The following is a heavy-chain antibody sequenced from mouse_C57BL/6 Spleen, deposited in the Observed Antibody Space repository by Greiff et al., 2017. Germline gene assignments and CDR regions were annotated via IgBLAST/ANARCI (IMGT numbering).Heavy chain of an antibody. Sequence: EVQLVESGEGLVKPGGSLKLSCAASGFTFSSYAMSWVRQTPEKRLEWVAYISSGGDYIYYADTVKGRFTISRDNARNTLYLQMSSLKSEDTAMYYCTRVVTTVVATRGYAMDYWGQGTSVTVSS. V-gene: IGHV5-9-1*02. D-gene: IGHD1-1*01. CDR3: TRVVTTVVATRGYAMDY. CDR1: GFTFSSYA. CDR2: ISSGGDYI. J-gene: IGHJ4*01.